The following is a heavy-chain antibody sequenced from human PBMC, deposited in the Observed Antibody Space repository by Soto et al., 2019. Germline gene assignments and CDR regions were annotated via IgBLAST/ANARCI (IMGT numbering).Heavy chain of an antibody. CDR1: GFTFSSYA. V-gene: IGHV3-30-3*01. CDR3: ARAGPSGGDVREGYLAY. CDR2: ISYDGSNK. J-gene: IGHJ4*02. D-gene: IGHD2-21*01. Sequence: GGSLRLSCAASGFTFSSYAMHWVRQAPGKGLEWVAVISYDGSNKYYADSVKGRFTISRDNSKNTLYLQMNSLRAEDTAVYYCARAGPSGGDVREGYLAYRAQRTLGTVSA.